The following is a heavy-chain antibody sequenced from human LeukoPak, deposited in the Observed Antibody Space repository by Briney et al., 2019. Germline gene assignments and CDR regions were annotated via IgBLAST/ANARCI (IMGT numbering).Heavy chain of an antibody. CDR3: ARQGYSGFVQH. V-gene: IGHV4-39*01. CDR1: GGSISSSSYY. CDR2: IYYGGST. Sequence: SETLSLTCTVSGGSISSSSYYWGWIRQPPGKGLEWIGSIYYGGSTYYNPSLKSRVTISVDTSKNQFSLKLSSVTAADTAVYYCARQGYSGFVQHWGQGTLVTVSS. D-gene: IGHD5-12*01. J-gene: IGHJ1*01.